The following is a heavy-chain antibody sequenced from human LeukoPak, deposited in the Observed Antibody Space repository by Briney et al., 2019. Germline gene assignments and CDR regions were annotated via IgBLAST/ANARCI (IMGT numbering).Heavy chain of an antibody. CDR3: ARHLAAATNAFDY. CDR1: GGSISSFY. CDR2: LYSTGGRT. Sequence: SETLSLTCAVSGGSISSFYWSWIRQPPGKGLEWIAYLYSTGGRTNYNPSLKSRVTISVDPSKDHFSLKMNSVTTADTDLYYCARHLAAATNAFDYWGRGALVTVSS. V-gene: IGHV4-59*01. D-gene: IGHD6-13*01. J-gene: IGHJ4*02.